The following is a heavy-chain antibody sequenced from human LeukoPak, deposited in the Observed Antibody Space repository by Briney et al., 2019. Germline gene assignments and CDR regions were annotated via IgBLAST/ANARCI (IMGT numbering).Heavy chain of an antibody. D-gene: IGHD3-10*01. CDR3: AGGGLWFGELPFDP. V-gene: IGHV1-18*01. CDR2: INAYNGDT. Sequence: ASMKVSCKASDYTFPTYGISWVRQAPGQGLEWMGWINAYNGDTNYAQKFQGRVTMTTDTSTSTAYMELRSLRSDDTAVYYCAGGGLWFGELPFDPWGQGTLVTVPS. CDR1: DYTFPTYG. J-gene: IGHJ5*02.